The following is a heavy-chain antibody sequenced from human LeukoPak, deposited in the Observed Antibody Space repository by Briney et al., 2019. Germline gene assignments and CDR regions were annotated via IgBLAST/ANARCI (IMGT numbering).Heavy chain of an antibody. D-gene: IGHD6-19*01. Sequence: GGSLRLSCAASGFTFSSYGMHWVRQAPGKGLGWVAVIWYDGSNKYYADSVKGRFTISRDNSKNTLYLQMNSLRAEDTAVYYCARDRARSSGWQAPGDGMDVWGQGTTVTVSS. CDR1: GFTFSSYG. J-gene: IGHJ6*02. CDR3: ARDRARSSGWQAPGDGMDV. V-gene: IGHV3-33*01. CDR2: IWYDGSNK.